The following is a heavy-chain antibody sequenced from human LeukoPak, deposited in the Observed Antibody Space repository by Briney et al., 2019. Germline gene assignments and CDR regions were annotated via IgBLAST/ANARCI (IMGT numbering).Heavy chain of an antibody. Sequence: SCKASGYTFTSYGISWVRQAPGQGLEWVAVIWYDGTNKYYGDSVKGRFTISRDNSKNTLYLQMNSLRAEDTAVYYCAKDRGSYSTTADSWGQGTLVTVSS. CDR1: GYTFTSYG. J-gene: IGHJ5*01. V-gene: IGHV3-33*06. D-gene: IGHD1-26*01. CDR2: IWYDGTNK. CDR3: AKDRGSYSTTADS.